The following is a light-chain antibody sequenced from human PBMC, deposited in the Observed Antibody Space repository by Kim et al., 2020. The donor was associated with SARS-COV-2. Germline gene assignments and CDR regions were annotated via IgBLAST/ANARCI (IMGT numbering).Light chain of an antibody. CDR1: QSVSSN. Sequence: EIVMTQSPATLSVSPGERATLSCSASQSVSSNLAWYQQKPGQAPRLLIYGASTRATGIPARFSGSGSGTEFTLTISSLQSEDFAVYYCQQYNNWPETFGQGTKLEI. CDR2: GAS. V-gene: IGKV3-15*01. CDR3: QQYNNWPET. J-gene: IGKJ2*01.